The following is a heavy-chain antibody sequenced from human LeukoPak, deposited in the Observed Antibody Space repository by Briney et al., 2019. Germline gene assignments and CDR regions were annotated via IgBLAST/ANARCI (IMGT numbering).Heavy chain of an antibody. Sequence: ASVKVSCKASGYTFTGYYMHWVRQAPGQGLEWMGRINPNSGGTNYAQKFQGRVTMTRDTSISTAYTELSRLRSDDTAVYYCARDQYDYVWGSYRYTPNDAFDIWGQGTMVTVSS. CDR2: INPNSGGT. J-gene: IGHJ3*02. V-gene: IGHV1-2*06. D-gene: IGHD3-16*02. CDR3: ARDQYDYVWGSYRYTPNDAFDI. CDR1: GYTFTGYY.